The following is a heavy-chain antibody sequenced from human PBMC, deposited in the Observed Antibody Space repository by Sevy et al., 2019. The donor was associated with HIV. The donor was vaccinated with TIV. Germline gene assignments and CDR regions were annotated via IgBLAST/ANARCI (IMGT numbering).Heavy chain of an antibody. D-gene: IGHD1-26*01. J-gene: IGHJ6*02. CDR1: GFTFSSYA. CDR3: ARDRIVGATEPYYGMDV. V-gene: IGHV3-30-3*01. CDR2: ISYDGSNK. Sequence: GGSLRLSCAASGFTFSSYAMHWVRQAPGKGLEWVAVISYDGSNKYYVDSVKGRLTISRDNSKKTQYLQMNSLRAEDTAGYYCARDRIVGATEPYYGMDVWGQGTTVTVSS.